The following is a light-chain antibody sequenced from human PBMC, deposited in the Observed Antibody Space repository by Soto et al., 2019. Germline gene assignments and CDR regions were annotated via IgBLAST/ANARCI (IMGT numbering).Light chain of an antibody. J-gene: IGLJ2*01. V-gene: IGLV6-57*04. CDR3: QSYDDPKI. Sequence: NFMLTQPPSVSESPGKTVTISCTRSSGSIASDYVHWYQQRPGSAPTTLIYDNNLRPSGVPDRFSGSIDSSSNSASLTISGLNTEDEADYYCQSYDDPKIFGGGTKLTVL. CDR2: DNN. CDR1: SGSIASDY.